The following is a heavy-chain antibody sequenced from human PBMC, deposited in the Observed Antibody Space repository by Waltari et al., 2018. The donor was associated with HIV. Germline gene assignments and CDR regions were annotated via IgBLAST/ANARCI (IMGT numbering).Heavy chain of an antibody. CDR3: ARCKKVAIVAAGNYNWFDP. Sequence: QVQLQPWAAGLLKPSETLSLTCAVYGGSFTGYYLTWVRPPPGKGLEWIGEISHSGSTNYNPSLKSRVTISLDASRNQFSLKLTSVTAADTAVFYCARCKKVAIVAAGNYNWFDPWGQGTLVTVSS. D-gene: IGHD2-15*01. J-gene: IGHJ5*02. CDR1: GGSFTGYY. CDR2: ISHSGST. V-gene: IGHV4-34*01.